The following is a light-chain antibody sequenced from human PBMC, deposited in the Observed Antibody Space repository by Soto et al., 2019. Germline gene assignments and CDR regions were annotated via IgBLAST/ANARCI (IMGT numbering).Light chain of an antibody. CDR1: SGYSNYK. Sequence: QSVLTQPPSASASLGASVTLTCTLSSGYSNYKVDWYQQRPGKGPRFVMRVGTGGIVGSKGDGIPDRFSVLGSGLNRYLTIKNIQEEDEGEYHCGADHGSGSNFVSWVFGGGTKLTVL. V-gene: IGLV9-49*01. J-gene: IGLJ3*02. CDR3: GADHGSGSNFVSWV. CDR2: VGTGGIVG.